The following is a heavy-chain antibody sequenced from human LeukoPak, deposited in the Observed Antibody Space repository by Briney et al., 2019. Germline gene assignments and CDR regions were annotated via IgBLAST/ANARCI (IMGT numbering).Heavy chain of an antibody. Sequence: GGSLRLSCAASGLSFSTCGMHWVRQAPGKGLEWVAFIRYDGGDKYYADSVKDRFTFSRDNSKNTLYLQLNSLRAEDTAVYYCTKDWSSGSFNRAFDYWGQGTLVTVSS. V-gene: IGHV3-30*02. J-gene: IGHJ4*02. CDR2: IRYDGGDK. CDR1: GLSFSTCG. D-gene: IGHD1-26*01. CDR3: TKDWSSGSFNRAFDY.